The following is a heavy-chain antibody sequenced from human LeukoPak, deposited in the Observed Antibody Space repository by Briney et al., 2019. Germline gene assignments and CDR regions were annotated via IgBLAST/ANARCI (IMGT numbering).Heavy chain of an antibody. V-gene: IGHV3-30*18. CDR3: AKDKGGSGSYYSAPFDY. J-gene: IGHJ4*02. CDR2: ISYDGSNK. D-gene: IGHD3-10*01. CDR1: GFTFSSYG. Sequence: GRSLRLSCAASGFTFSSYGMHWVRQAPGKGMEWVAVISYDGSNKYYADSVKGRFTISRDNSKNTLYLQMNSLRAEDTAVYYCAKDKGGSGSYYSAPFDYWGQGTLVTVSS.